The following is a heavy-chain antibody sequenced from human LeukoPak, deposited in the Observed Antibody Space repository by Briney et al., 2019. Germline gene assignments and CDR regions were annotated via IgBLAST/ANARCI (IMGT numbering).Heavy chain of an antibody. CDR1: GGSFSGYY. V-gene: IGHV4-34*01. J-gene: IGHJ4*02. CDR2: INHSGST. CDR3: ATRPGGYCSSTSYYVVHY. D-gene: IGHD2-2*01. Sequence: SETLSLTRAVYGGSFSGYYWSWIRQPPGKGLEWIGEINHSGSTNYNPSLKSRVTISVDTSKNQFSLKLSSVTAADTAVYYCATRPGGYCSSTSYYVVHYWGQGTPVTVSS.